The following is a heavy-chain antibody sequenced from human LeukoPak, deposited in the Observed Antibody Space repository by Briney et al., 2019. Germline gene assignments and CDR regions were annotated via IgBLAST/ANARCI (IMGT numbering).Heavy chain of an antibody. D-gene: IGHD4-17*01. CDR2: ISYDGSNK. V-gene: IGHV3-30*04. J-gene: IGHJ6*02. CDR3: AKVGDYGDYSHKYYYYYYGMDV. CDR1: GFTFSSYA. Sequence: PGRSLRLSCAASGFTFSSYAMHWVRQAPGKGLEWVAVISYDGSNKYYADSVKGRFTISRDNSKNTLYLQMNSLRAEDTAVYYCAKVGDYGDYSHKYYYYYYGMDVWGQGTTVTVSS.